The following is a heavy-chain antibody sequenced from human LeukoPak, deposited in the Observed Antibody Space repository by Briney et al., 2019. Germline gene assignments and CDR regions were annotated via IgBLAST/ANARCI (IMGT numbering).Heavy chain of an antibody. CDR1: GFTFSSYA. CDR3: AKALMVRGVIIPS. V-gene: IGHV3-23*01. CDR2: ISGSGGST. J-gene: IGHJ5*02. Sequence: PGGSLRLSCAASGFTFSSYAMGWVRQAPGKGLEWVSAISGSGGSTYYADSVKGRFTISRDNSKNTLYLQMNSLRAEDTAVYYCAKALMVRGVIIPSWGQGTLVTVSS. D-gene: IGHD3-10*01.